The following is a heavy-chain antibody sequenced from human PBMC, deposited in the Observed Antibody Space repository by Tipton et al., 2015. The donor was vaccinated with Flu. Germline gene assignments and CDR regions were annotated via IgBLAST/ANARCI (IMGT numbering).Heavy chain of an antibody. CDR1: GDSISSGSYY. CDR3: ARGDYGDYDHEADGFDI. Sequence: TLSLTCTVSGDSISSGSYYYNWIRQPAGEGLEWIGRIYTSANTNYKASLKSRVTISIDRSRNQVSLTLSSVTAADTAMYYCARGDYGDYDHEADGFDISGQGTLGTVS. V-gene: IGHV4-61*02. D-gene: IGHD4-17*01. CDR2: IYTSANT. J-gene: IGHJ3*02.